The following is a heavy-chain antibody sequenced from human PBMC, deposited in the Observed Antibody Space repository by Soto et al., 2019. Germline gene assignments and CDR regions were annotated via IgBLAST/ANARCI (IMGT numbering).Heavy chain of an antibody. CDR3: ARGSGSGWYYYFDY. V-gene: IGHV3-33*01. D-gene: IGHD6-19*01. CDR1: GFTFSSYG. Sequence: GGSLSLSCAASGFTFSSYGMHWVRQAPGKGLEWVAVIWYDGSNKYYADSVKGRFTISRDNSKNTLYLQMNSLRAEDTAVYYCARGSGSGWYYYFDYWGQGTLVTVSS. CDR2: IWYDGSNK. J-gene: IGHJ4*02.